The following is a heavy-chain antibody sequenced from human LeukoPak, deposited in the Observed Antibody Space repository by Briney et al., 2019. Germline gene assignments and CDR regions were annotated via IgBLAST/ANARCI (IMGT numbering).Heavy chain of an antibody. CDR1: GSSISSGYY. D-gene: IGHD2-2*01. CDR2: IYHSGTT. Sequence: SETLSLTCAVSGSSISSGYYWGWIRQPPGKRLYWIGSIYHSGTTYYTPSLKSRVTISVDTSKNQFSLKLSSVTAADTAVYYCARVIGYCSSTSCYWFDPWGQGTLVTVSS. V-gene: IGHV4-38-2*01. J-gene: IGHJ5*02. CDR3: ARVIGYCSSTSCYWFDP.